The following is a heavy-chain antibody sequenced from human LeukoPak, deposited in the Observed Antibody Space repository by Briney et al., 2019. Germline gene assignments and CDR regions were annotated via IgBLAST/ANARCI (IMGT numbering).Heavy chain of an antibody. Sequence: SGTLSLTCAVFDDSIYTNKWWSWVRQPPGKGLEWSGEVSQTGTTYYDPSLTGRITISVDRSRNQFSLTLRSATAADTGVYYCASHMAVPGIRGFDDWGQGIPVTVSS. CDR3: ASHMAVPGIRGFDD. CDR2: VSQTGTT. J-gene: IGHJ4*02. CDR1: DDSIYTNKW. V-gene: IGHV4-4*02. D-gene: IGHD6-19*01.